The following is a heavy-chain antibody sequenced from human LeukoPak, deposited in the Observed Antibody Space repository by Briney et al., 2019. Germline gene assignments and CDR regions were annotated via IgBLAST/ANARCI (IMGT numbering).Heavy chain of an antibody. Sequence: PSETLSLTCTVSGGSISSSSYYWGWIRQPPGKGLEWIGSIYYSGSTYYNPSLKSRVTISVDTSKNQFSLKLSSVTAADTAVYYCARHSVHGAWFGELSWWFDPWGQGTLVTVSS. V-gene: IGHV4-39*01. J-gene: IGHJ5*02. CDR1: GGSISSSSYY. D-gene: IGHD3-10*01. CDR2: IYYSGST. CDR3: ARHSVHGAWFGELSWWFDP.